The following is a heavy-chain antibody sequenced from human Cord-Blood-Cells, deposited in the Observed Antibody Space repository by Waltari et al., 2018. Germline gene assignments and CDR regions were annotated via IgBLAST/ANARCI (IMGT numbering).Heavy chain of an antibody. CDR1: GFTFSSYS. D-gene: IGHD6-13*01. V-gene: IGHV3-21*01. J-gene: IGHJ6*02. Sequence: EVQLVESGGGLVKPGGFLRLSCAASGFTFSSYSMNWVRQAPGKGLEWFSSIGSSSRYIYYADADTVRVTMSRDNAKNSLYLHMNSLRAEDTAVYYCARDSSSSWYYYYYGMDVWGQGTTVTVSS. CDR2: IGSSSRYI. CDR3: ARDSSSSWYYYYYGMDV.